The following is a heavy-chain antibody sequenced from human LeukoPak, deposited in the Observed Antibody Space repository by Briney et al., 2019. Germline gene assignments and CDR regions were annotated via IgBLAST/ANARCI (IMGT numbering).Heavy chain of an antibody. Sequence: GGSLRLSCAASGFTFSSYSMNWVRQAPGKGLEWVSSISSSSSYIYYADSVKGRFTISRDNAKNSLYLQMNSLRAEDTAVYYCAKGPVPAAIDYWGQGTLVTVSS. D-gene: IGHD2-2*01. J-gene: IGHJ4*02. CDR2: ISSSSSYI. CDR1: GFTFSSYS. V-gene: IGHV3-21*01. CDR3: AKGPVPAAIDY.